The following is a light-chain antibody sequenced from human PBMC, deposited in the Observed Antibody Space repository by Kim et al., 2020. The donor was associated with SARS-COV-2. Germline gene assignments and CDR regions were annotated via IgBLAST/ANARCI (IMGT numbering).Light chain of an antibody. Sequence: DIQMTQSPSSLSPSVGDRVTITCQASQDITNSLNWYQQKPGKAPKLLIYDASNLETGVPSRFSGSGSGTDFTFTISSLQPEDIATYYCQQYDNFPLTFGGGTKVDIK. V-gene: IGKV1-33*01. CDR2: DAS. J-gene: IGKJ4*01. CDR3: QQYDNFPLT. CDR1: QDITNS.